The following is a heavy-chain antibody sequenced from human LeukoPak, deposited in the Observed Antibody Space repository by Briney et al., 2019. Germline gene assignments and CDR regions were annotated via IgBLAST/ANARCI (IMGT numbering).Heavy chain of an antibody. CDR1: GSSLTTYW. V-gene: IGHV5-51*01. J-gene: IGHJ5*02. Sequence: GESLKISCQGFGSSLTTYWIGWVRQTPGKGLEWMGIVYPGGSITHYSPSFQGQVTISAGKSTSTAYLQWSSLKASDTAMYYCACRKYFSTWSDPWGQGTLVTVSS. D-gene: IGHD1-14*01. CDR3: ACRKYFSTWSDP. CDR2: VYPGGSIT.